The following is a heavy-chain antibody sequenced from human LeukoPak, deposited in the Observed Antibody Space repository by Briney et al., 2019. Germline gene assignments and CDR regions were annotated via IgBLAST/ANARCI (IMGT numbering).Heavy chain of an antibody. Sequence: GGSLRLSCAASGFTFSSYEMNWVRQAPGKGLEWVSYISSSGSTIYYADSVKGRFTISRDNAKNSLYLQMNSLRAEDTAVYYCAKVRYCSGGSCYHRPGDAFDIWGQGTMVTVSS. CDR2: ISSSGSTI. V-gene: IGHV3-48*03. D-gene: IGHD2-15*01. J-gene: IGHJ3*02. CDR1: GFTFSSYE. CDR3: AKVRYCSGGSCYHRPGDAFDI.